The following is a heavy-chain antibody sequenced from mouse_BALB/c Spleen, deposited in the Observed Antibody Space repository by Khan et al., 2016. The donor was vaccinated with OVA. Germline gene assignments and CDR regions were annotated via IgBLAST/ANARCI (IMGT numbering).Heavy chain of an antibody. Sequence: DPVKPGASVKLSCKASGYTFTSYWINWIKQRPGQGLEWIGHIAPGSGSTYYNEMFKGMATLTVDTSSSTVYIQLSSLSSEDSALYFCARSNYYGSSLYAMDYWGQGTSVTVSS. CDR3: ARSNYYGSSLYAMDY. D-gene: IGHD1-1*01. CDR1: GYTFTSYW. V-gene: IGHV1S41*01. CDR2: IAPGSGST. J-gene: IGHJ4*01.